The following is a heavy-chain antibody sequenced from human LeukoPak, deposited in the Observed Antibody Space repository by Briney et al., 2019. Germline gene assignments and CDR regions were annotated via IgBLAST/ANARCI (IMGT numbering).Heavy chain of an antibody. CDR2: ISAYNGNT. J-gene: IGHJ4*02. V-gene: IGHV1-18*01. D-gene: IGHD6-19*01. Sequence: ASVKVSCKASGYTFTGYGISWVRQAPGQGLEWMGWISAYNGNTNYAQKLQGRVTMTTDTSTSTAYMELRSLRSDDTAVYYCARDWGLLIEYSSGPVDYWGQGTLVTVSS. CDR3: ARDWGLLIEYSSGPVDY. CDR1: GYTFTGYG.